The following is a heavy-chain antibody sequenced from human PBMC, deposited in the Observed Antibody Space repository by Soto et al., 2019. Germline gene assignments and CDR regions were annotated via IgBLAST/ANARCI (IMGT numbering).Heavy chain of an antibody. CDR1: GFPFSDYY. J-gene: IGHJ4*02. V-gene: IGHV3-11*06. D-gene: IGHD2-21*01. Sequence: QVHLVESGGGLVKPGGSLRLSCPTSGFPFSDYYMSWIRQAPGKGLEWLSHISPKSTYRNYADSVKGRFTISRDNTKSSLFLQMNSLGVEDTAVYYCVRGGGGGLFEHWGQGLLVTVSS. CDR3: VRGGGGGLFEH. CDR2: ISPKSTYR.